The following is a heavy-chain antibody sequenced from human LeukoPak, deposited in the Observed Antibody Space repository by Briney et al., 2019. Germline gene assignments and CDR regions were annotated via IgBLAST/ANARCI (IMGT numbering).Heavy chain of an antibody. J-gene: IGHJ4*02. D-gene: IGHD2-2*01. CDR3: ARDGDVVVPAASLDY. CDR2: ISAYNGNT. Sequence: ASVEVSCKVSGYTFTGYGISWVRQAPGQGLEWMGWISAYNGNTNYAQKLQGRVTMTTDTSTSTAYMELRSLRSDDTAVYYCARDGDVVVPAASLDYWGQGTLVTVSS. V-gene: IGHV1-18*01. CDR1: GYTFTGYG.